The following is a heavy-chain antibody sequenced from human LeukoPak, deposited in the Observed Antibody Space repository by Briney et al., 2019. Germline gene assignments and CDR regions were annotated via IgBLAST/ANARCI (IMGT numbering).Heavy chain of an antibody. CDR1: GLTFRTCW. D-gene: IGHD2-21*01. V-gene: IGHV3-7*01. CDR3: ARLLGDRTIYDY. J-gene: IGHJ4*02. CDR2: INQGGGDT. Sequence: PGGSLRLSCAASGLTFRTCWMSWVRQAPGKGLEWVASINQGGGDTYYVESVKGRFTISRDNAMNSFFLQMNNLRVEDTAVYYCARLLGDRTIYDYWGQGTLVTVSS.